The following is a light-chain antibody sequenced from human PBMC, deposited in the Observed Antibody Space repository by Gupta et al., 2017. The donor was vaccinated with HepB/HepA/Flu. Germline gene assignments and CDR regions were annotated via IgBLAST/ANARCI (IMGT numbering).Light chain of an antibody. CDR1: QSVSSSH. J-gene: IGKJ3*01. CDR3: QQYGSSPC. V-gene: IGKV3-20*01. CDR2: GAS. Sequence: DIVLTPSPGTLSLSPGERATLSCRASQSVSSSHLAWYQQKPGQAPRLLIYGASSRATGIPDRFSGSGSGTDFTLTISRLEPEDFAVYYCQQYGSSPCFGPGTKVDIK.